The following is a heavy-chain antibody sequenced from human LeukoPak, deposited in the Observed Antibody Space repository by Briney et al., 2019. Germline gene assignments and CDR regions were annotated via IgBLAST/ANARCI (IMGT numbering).Heavy chain of an antibody. CDR1: GGSISSYY. CDR2: IYYSGST. CDR3: AGEWGSGWQWWLGP. V-gene: IGHV4-59*12. D-gene: IGHD6-19*01. Sequence: SETLSLTCTVSGGSISSYYWNWVRQPPGKGLEWIGYIYYSGSTNSNPYPKSRGTISVDTYKNQFSLKLSSVTAADTAVYYCAGEWGSGWQWWLGPWGQGTLVTVSS. J-gene: IGHJ5*02.